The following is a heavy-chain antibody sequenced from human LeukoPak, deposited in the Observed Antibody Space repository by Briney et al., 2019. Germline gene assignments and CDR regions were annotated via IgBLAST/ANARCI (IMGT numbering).Heavy chain of an antibody. Sequence: TASETLSLTCTVSGGSISSYYWSWIRLPPGKGLEWIGYLSKSGNTNYSPSLKSRVTIFGDTSKNQFFLKLSPVTAADTAVYYCARARYVNSFYAFDIWGQGTLVTVSS. V-gene: IGHV4-59*01. J-gene: IGHJ3*02. D-gene: IGHD3-9*01. CDR2: LSKSGNT. CDR1: GGSISSYY. CDR3: ARARYVNSFYAFDI.